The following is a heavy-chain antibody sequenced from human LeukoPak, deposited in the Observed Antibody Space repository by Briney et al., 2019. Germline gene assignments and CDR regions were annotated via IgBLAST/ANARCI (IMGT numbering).Heavy chain of an antibody. J-gene: IGHJ5*02. CDR3: ARDGIAVAGPVT. CDR2: INHSGST. D-gene: IGHD6-19*01. Sequence: PSETLSLTCAVYGGSFSGYYWSWIRQPPGKGLEWIGEINHSGSTNYNPSLKSRVTISVDTSKNQFSLKLSSVTAADTAVYYCARDGIAVAGPVTWGQGTLVTVSS. V-gene: IGHV4-34*01. CDR1: GGSFSGYY.